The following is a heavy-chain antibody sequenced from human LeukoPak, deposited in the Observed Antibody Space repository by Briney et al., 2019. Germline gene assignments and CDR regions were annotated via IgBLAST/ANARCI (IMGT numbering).Heavy chain of an antibody. CDR2: KSYDGSNK. D-gene: IGHD5-12*01. V-gene: IGHV3-30*04. CDR1: GFTFSSYA. CDR3: ARGRGYPYYYYYMDV. J-gene: IGHJ6*03. Sequence: PGGSLRLSCAASGFTFSSYAMHWVRQAPGKGLEWVAVKSYDGSNKYYADSVKGRFTISRDNSKNTLYLQMNSLRAEDTAVCYCARGRGYPYYYYYMDVWGKGTTVTVSS.